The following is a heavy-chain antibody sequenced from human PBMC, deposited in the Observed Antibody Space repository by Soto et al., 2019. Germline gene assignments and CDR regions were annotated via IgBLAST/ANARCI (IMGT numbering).Heavy chain of an antibody. CDR3: DGNTEQLYYYVTDV. Sequence: GGSLRLSCAASGFTFSSFSMNWVRQAPGKGLEWVSSISSTSSYIYYADSVKGRFTISRDNAKNSLYLEMNSLRVEDTAVYYCDGNTEQLYYYVTDVWGQGTTVTVSS. D-gene: IGHD1-1*01. J-gene: IGHJ6*02. CDR2: ISSTSSYI. CDR1: GFTFSSFS. V-gene: IGHV3-21*01.